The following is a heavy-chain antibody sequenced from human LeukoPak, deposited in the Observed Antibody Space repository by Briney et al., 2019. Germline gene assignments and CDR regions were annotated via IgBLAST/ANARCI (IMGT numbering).Heavy chain of an antibody. CDR3: ARPGSYYYDSSGLRGAFDI. Sequence: SETLSLTCTVSGSSISSSSYYWGWIRQPPGKGLEWIGSIYYSGSTYYNPSLKSRVTISVDTSKNQFSLKLSSVTAADTAVYYCARPGSYYYDSSGLRGAFDIWGQGTMVTVSS. D-gene: IGHD3-22*01. CDR1: GSSISSSSYY. J-gene: IGHJ3*02. CDR2: IYYSGST. V-gene: IGHV4-39*01.